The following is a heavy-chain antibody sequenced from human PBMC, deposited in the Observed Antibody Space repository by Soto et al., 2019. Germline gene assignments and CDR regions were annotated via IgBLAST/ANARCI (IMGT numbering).Heavy chain of an antibody. J-gene: IGHJ6*02. CDR1: GGTFSSYA. CDR2: IIPIFGTA. V-gene: IGHV1-69*13. D-gene: IGHD2-8*01. CDR3: AKDLPNSFYYYGMDV. Sequence: ASVKVSCKASGGTFSSYAISWVRQAPGQGLEWMGGIIPIFGTANYAQKSQGRVTITADESTSTAYMELSSLRPEDTAVYYCAKDLPNSFYYYGMDVWGQGTTVTVSS.